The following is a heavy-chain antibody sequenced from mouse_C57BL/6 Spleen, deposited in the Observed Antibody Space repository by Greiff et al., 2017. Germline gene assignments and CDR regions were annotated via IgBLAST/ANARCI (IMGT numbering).Heavy chain of an antibody. Sequence: EVQRVESGEGLVKPGGSLKLSCAASGFTFSSYAMSWVRQTPEKRLEWVAYISSGGDYIYYADTVKGRFTISRDNARNTLYLQMSSLKSEDTAMYYCTRDTDYGNYRDMDYWGQGTSVTVSS. CDR2: ISSGGDYI. J-gene: IGHJ4*01. CDR1: GFTFSSYA. CDR3: TRDTDYGNYRDMDY. D-gene: IGHD2-1*01. V-gene: IGHV5-9-1*02.